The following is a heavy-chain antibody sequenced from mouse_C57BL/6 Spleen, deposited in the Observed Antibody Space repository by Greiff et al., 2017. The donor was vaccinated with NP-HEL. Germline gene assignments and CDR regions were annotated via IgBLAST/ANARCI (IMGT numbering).Heavy chain of an antibody. CDR2: IYPGDGDT. CDR3: ARNWVAWFAY. CDR1: GYAFSSSW. J-gene: IGHJ3*01. Sequence: QVQLQQSGPELVKPGASVKISCKASGYAFSSSWMNWVKQRPGRGLEWIGRIYPGDGDTNYNGKFKGKATLTAAKSSSTAYMQLSSLPPEDSAVYFGARNWVAWFAYWGQGTLVTVSA. V-gene: IGHV1-82*01. D-gene: IGHD4-1*01.